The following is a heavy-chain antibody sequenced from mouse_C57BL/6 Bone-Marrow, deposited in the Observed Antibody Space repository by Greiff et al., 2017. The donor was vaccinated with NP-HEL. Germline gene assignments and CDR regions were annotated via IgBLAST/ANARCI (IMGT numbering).Heavy chain of an antibody. CDR3: ARSNWLAWFAY. D-gene: IGHD4-1*01. Sequence: VQLQQSGPVLVKPGASVKMSCKASGYTFTDYYMNWVKQSHGKSLEWIGVINPYNGGTSYNQKFKGKATLTVDKSSSTAYMELNSLTSEDSAVYYGARSNWLAWFAYWGQGTLVTVSA. CDR1: GYTFTDYY. V-gene: IGHV1-19*01. CDR2: INPYNGGT. J-gene: IGHJ3*01.